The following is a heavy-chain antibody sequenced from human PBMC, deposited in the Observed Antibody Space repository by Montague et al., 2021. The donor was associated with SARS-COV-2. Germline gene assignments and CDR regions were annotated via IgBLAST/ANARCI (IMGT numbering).Heavy chain of an antibody. V-gene: IGHV4-59*08. Sequence: SETLSLTCTVSAGSINNHYWSWIRQTPGKELEWIAYVYFSGTASYNPSLKSRVTISVDTSRNQFSPQLTSVTAADTAVYYCARRPSSGWSFDSWGQGTQVSVSS. D-gene: IGHD6-19*01. CDR3: ARRPSSGWSFDS. CDR2: VYFSGTA. CDR1: AGSINNHY. J-gene: IGHJ4*02.